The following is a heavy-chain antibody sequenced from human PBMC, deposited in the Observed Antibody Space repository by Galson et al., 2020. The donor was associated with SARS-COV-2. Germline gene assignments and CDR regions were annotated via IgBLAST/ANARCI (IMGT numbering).Heavy chain of an antibody. Sequence: SETLSLTCAVSGGSISSDNWWSWVRQPPGKGLEWIGDIYHSGPTNYNPSLKSRVTISVDKSRNQFSLNLKSVTAADTAVYFCSRPKTGAQFDCWGQGTLVTV. CDR1: GGSISSDNW. D-gene: IGHD7-27*01. V-gene: IGHV4-4*02. J-gene: IGHJ4*02. CDR2: IYHSGPT. CDR3: SRPKTGAQFDC.